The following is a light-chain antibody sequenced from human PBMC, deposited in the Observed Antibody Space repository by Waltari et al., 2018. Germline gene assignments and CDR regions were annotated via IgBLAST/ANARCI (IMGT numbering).Light chain of an antibody. CDR3: QQYSSFST. V-gene: IGKV1-5*03. J-gene: IGKJ2*01. Sequence: DIQMTQSPSTLSASVGDRVTISCRARQNVGTWLARYQQQPSKAPTLLIYMASSLESGVPSRFSGSGSGTEFTLTISSLQPDDFATYSCQQYSSFSTFGQGT. CDR1: QNVGTW. CDR2: MAS.